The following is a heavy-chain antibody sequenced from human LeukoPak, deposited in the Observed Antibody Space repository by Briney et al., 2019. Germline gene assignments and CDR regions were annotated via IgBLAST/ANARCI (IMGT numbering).Heavy chain of an antibody. CDR1: AYTFTSYY. D-gene: IGHD2-15*01. CDR2: INPSGGST. Sequence: GASVTVSFTASAYTFTSYYIHWVRHAPGQGLEWMGIINPSGGSTSYAQKFQGRVTMTRDMSTSTVYMELSSLRSEDTAVYYCARGRYCSADICSGGDAFDIWGQGTMVSVSS. J-gene: IGHJ3*02. CDR3: ARGRYCSADICSGGDAFDI. V-gene: IGHV1-46*01.